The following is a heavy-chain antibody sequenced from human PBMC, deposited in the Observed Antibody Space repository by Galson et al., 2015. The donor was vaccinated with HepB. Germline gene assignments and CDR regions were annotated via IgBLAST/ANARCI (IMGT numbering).Heavy chain of an antibody. CDR1: GGSISSSSYY. Sequence: ETLSLTCTVSGGSISSSSYYWGWIRQPPGKGLEWIGSIYYSGSTYYNPSLKSRVTISVDTSKNQFSLKLSSVTAADTAVYYCARTPGTPQKKVVPAAIEGWFDPWGQGTLVTVSS. J-gene: IGHJ5*02. D-gene: IGHD2-2*01. CDR2: IYYSGST. CDR3: ARTPGTPQKKVVPAAIEGWFDP. V-gene: IGHV4-39*01.